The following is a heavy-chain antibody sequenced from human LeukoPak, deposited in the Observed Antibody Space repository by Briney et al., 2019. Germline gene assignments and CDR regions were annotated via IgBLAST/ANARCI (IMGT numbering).Heavy chain of an antibody. V-gene: IGHV1-69*13. CDR2: IIPIFGTP. CDR3: ARGSLVATIRDPFDY. J-gene: IGHJ4*02. CDR1: GYTLTELS. D-gene: IGHD5-12*01. Sequence: SVKVSCKVSGYTLTELSMHWVRQAPGQGLEWMGGIIPIFGTPNYAQKFQGRVTITADESTTTAYMELSSLRSDDTAVYYCARGSLVATIRDPFDYWGQGTLVTVSS.